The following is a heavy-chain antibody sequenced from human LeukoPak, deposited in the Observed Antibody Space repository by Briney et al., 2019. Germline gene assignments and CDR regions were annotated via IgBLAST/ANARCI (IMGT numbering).Heavy chain of an antibody. D-gene: IGHD3-10*01. Sequence: SGTLSLTCAVYGGTFSGYYWSWIRQPPGKGLEWIGEINHSGSTNYNPSLKSRVTISVDTSKNQFSLKLSSVTAADTAVYYCARGRGITMVRGVGFDYWGQGTLVTVSS. CDR2: INHSGST. CDR1: GGTFSGYY. V-gene: IGHV4-34*01. CDR3: ARGRGITMVRGVGFDY. J-gene: IGHJ4*02.